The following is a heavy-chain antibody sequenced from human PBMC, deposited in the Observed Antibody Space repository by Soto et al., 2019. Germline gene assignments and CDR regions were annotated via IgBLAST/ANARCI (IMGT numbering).Heavy chain of an antibody. Sequence: QVQLQESGPGLVKPSETLSLTCTVSGGSISSYYWGWIRQPPGKGLEWIGYIYYSGGTNYNPSLKSRVTISVDTSKNQFSLKLSSVTAADTAVYYCARDLGYSYPYGFDSWGQGTLVTVSS. V-gene: IGHV4-59*01. CDR3: ARDLGYSYPYGFDS. D-gene: IGHD5-18*01. J-gene: IGHJ4*02. CDR1: GGSISSYY. CDR2: IYYSGGT.